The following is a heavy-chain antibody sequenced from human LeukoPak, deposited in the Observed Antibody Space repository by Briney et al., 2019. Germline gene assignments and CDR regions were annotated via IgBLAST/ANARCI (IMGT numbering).Heavy chain of an antibody. CDR1: GGSISRGDYY. D-gene: IGHD3-10*01. CDR3: SRESLWFGAI. V-gene: IGHV4-30-4*01. Sequence: SETLSLTCTVSGGSISRGDYYWSWIRQPPGKGLEWIGYIYYSGSTYYNPSLKSRVTISIDSSKNQFSLKLSSVTAADTAVYYCSRESLWFGAIWGQGTLVTVSS. CDR2: IYYSGST. J-gene: IGHJ4*02.